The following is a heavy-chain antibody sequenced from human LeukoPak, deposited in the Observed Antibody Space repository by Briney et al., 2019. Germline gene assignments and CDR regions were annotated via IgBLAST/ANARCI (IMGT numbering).Heavy chain of an antibody. V-gene: IGHV1-2*02. CDR3: ASDGGRDGYNSAGF. CDR1: GYTFIDYY. Sequence: ASVKVSCKASGYTFIDYYMHWVRHAPGQGLEWVGWINPSSGGTSYTQEFQGRVTMTSDTSISTAYMELNRLGSDDTAVYYCASDGGRDGYNSAGFWGQGTLVTVSS. CDR2: INPSSGGT. J-gene: IGHJ4*02. D-gene: IGHD5-24*01.